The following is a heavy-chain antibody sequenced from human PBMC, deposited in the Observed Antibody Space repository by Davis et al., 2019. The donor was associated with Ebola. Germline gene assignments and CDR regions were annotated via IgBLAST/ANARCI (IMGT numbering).Heavy chain of an antibody. CDR1: GFTFSDYY. CDR2: IYNGGST. J-gene: IGHJ4*02. CDR3: AKRVEYSSSFAYFDY. Sequence: GESLKISCAASGFTFSDYYMSWVRQAPGKGLEWVSVIYNGGSTYYADSVKGRFTISRDNSKNTLYLQMNSLGVEDTAVYYCAKRVEYSSSFAYFDYWGQGALVTVSS. D-gene: IGHD6-6*01. V-gene: IGHV3-53*01.